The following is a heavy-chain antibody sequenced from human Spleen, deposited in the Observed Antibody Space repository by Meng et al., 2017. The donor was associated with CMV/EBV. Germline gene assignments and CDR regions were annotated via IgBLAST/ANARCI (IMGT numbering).Heavy chain of an antibody. CDR3: ARSGSTTSQQPGYFDL. CDR1: YTLSHYW. V-gene: IGHV1-46*01. CDR2: INPSGGST. Sequence: YTLSHYWMHWVRQAAGQGLEWVGIINPSGGSTTYAQKFQGRVVLTRDTSTSTVYMDLSSLRSEDRAVYYCARSGSTTSQQPGYFDLWGRGTLVTVSS. D-gene: IGHD2-2*01. J-gene: IGHJ2*01.